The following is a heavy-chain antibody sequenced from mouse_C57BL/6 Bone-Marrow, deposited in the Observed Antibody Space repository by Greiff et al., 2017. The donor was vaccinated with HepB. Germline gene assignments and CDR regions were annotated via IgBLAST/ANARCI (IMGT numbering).Heavy chain of an antibody. CDR3: ARSRYYSPDYYFDY. CDR1: GYTFTSYW. Sequence: QVQLQQPGTELVKPGASVKLSCKASGYTFTSYWMHWVKQLPGQRLEWIGNINPSNGGTNYNEKFKSKATLTVDKSSSTAYMQLSSLTSEDSAVYYCARSRYYSPDYYFDYWGQGTTLTVSS. V-gene: IGHV1-53*01. D-gene: IGHD2-12*01. J-gene: IGHJ2*01. CDR2: INPSNGGT.